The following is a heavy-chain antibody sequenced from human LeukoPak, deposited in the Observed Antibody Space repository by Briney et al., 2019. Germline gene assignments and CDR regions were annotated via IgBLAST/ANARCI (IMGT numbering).Heavy chain of an antibody. CDR2: NRNKANSYTT. CDR1: GFTSGDHY. J-gene: IGHJ4*02. D-gene: IGHD3-9*01. Sequence: PGGPLRLSCAASGFTSGDHYMDWVRQAPGKGRGLVGRNRNKANSYTTEYAASVKGRFTISRDDSKNSLYLQMNSLKTEDTAVYYCARVRYYLDYWGQGTLVTVSS. V-gene: IGHV3-72*01. CDR3: ARVRYYLDY.